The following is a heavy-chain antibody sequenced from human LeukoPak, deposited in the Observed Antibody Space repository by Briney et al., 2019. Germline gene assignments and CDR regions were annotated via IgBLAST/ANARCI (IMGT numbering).Heavy chain of an antibody. CDR3: ARAYGSGWVTISVY. CDR1: GYTFTSYD. Sequence: ASVTVSCKASGYTFTSYDINWVRQATGQGLEWMGWMNPNSGNTGYAQRFQGRVTMTRNTSISTAYMELSSLRSEDTAVYYCARAYGSGWVTISVYWGQGTLVTVSS. D-gene: IGHD6-19*01. J-gene: IGHJ4*02. V-gene: IGHV1-8*01. CDR2: MNPNSGNT.